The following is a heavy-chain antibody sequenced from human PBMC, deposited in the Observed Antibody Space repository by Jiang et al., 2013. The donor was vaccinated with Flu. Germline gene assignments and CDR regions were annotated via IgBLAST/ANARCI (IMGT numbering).Heavy chain of an antibody. CDR3: ASFTVIPEDFDY. D-gene: IGHD4-17*01. J-gene: IGHJ4*02. CDR2: IYYSGST. CDR1: GGSISSSSYY. V-gene: IGHV4-39*01. Sequence: GLVKPSETLSLTCTVSGGSISSSSYYWGWIRQPPGKGLEWIGSIYYSGSTYYNPSLKSRVTISVDTSKNQFSLKLSSVTAADTAVYYCASFTVIPEDFDYWGQGTLVTVSS.